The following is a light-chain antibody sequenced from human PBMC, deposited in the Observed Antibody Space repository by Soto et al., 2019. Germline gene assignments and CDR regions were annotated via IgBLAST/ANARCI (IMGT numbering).Light chain of an antibody. CDR2: KAS. V-gene: IGKV1-5*03. CDR1: QSISEW. J-gene: IGKJ1*01. Sequence: DIQMTQSPSTLSASVGDRVTITCRASQSISEWLAWYQQRPGKAPKLLIYKASILETGVPSRLSGSGSGTEFSLTVRGLQPDDFAHYYCQHYNAYSATFGQGTRVEVK. CDR3: QHYNAYSAT.